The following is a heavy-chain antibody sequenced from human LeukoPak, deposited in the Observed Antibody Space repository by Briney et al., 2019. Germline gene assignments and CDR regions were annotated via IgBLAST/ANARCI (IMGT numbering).Heavy chain of an antibody. CDR2: INPNTGGT. CDR1: GYTFTGYY. J-gene: IGHJ4*02. V-gene: IGHV1-2*02. D-gene: IGHD3-10*01. Sequence: GASGKVSCKASGYTFTGYYMHWVRQAPGQGLEWMGWINPNTGGTNYAQKFKGRVTVTRDTSISSAYMELNRLTSGDTAVYYCAREPYGLEYWGQGTLVTVSS. CDR3: AREPYGLEY.